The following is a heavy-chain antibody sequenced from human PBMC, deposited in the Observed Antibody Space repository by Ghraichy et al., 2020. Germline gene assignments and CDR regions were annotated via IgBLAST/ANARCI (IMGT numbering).Heavy chain of an antibody. CDR3: ARGGDYRSYWYFDL. V-gene: IGHV4-59*01. CDR1: GGSISSYY. J-gene: IGHJ2*01. D-gene: IGHD4-17*01. CDR2: IYYSGST. Sequence: SETLALTCTVSGGSISSYYWSWIRQPPGKGLEWIGYIYYSGSTNSNPSLKSRVTISVDTSKNQFSLKLSSVTAADTAVYYCARGGDYRSYWYFDLWGRGTLVTVSS.